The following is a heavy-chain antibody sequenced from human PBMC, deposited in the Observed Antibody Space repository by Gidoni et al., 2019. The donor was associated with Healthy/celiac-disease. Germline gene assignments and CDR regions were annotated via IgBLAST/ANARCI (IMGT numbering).Heavy chain of an antibody. CDR3: ARGSRVVVPAATYYFDY. CDR2: INHSGST. CDR1: GGSFSGYY. D-gene: IGHD2-2*01. V-gene: IGHV4-34*01. Sequence: QVQLQQWGAGLLTPSSTLSLTCAVYGGSFSGYYWSWIRQPPGKGLEWIGEINHSGSTNYNPSLKSRVTISVDTSKNQFSLKLSSVTAADTAVYYCARGSRVVVPAATYYFDYWGQGTLVTVSS. J-gene: IGHJ4*02.